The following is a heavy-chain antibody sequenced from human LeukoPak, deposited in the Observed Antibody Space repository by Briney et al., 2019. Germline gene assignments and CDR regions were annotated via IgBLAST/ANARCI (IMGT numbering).Heavy chain of an antibody. Sequence: GGSLRLSCAASGFTFSSYAMSWVRQAPGKGLEWVSAISGSGGSTYYADSVKGRFTISRDNSKNTLYLQMNSLRAEDTAVYYCAKEAGGEGYYDFWSGYHSYYFDYWGQGTLVTVSS. D-gene: IGHD3-3*01. CDR3: AKEAGGEGYYDFWSGYHSYYFDY. CDR2: ISGSGGST. V-gene: IGHV3-23*01. J-gene: IGHJ4*02. CDR1: GFTFSSYA.